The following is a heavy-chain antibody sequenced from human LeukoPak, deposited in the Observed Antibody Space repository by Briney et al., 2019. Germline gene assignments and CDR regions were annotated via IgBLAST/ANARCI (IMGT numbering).Heavy chain of an antibody. CDR1: GFTFSDYY. CDR3: AKLRPYSSRNYYYYYMDV. CDR2: ISGSGGST. V-gene: IGHV3-23*01. D-gene: IGHD6-19*01. Sequence: GGSLRLPCAASGFTFSDYYMSWVRQAPGKGLEWVSAISGSGGSTYYADSVKGRFTISRDNSKNTLYLQMNSLRAEDTAVYYCAKLRPYSSRNYYYYYMDVWGKGTTVTVSS. J-gene: IGHJ6*03.